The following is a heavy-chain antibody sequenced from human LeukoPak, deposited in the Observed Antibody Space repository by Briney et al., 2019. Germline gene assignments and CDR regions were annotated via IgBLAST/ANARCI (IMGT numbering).Heavy chain of an antibody. D-gene: IGHD6-19*01. J-gene: IGHJ6*03. V-gene: IGHV4-38-2*02. CDR2: INHSGST. CDR1: DYSISSSYY. CDR3: ARGAKYSSGWYPPYYYMDV. Sequence: SETLSLTCTVSDYSISSSYYWGWIRQPPGKGLEWIGEINHSGSTNYNPSLQSRVTISVDTSKNQFSLKLSSVTAADTAVYYCARGAKYSSGWYPPYYYMDVWGKGTTVTISS.